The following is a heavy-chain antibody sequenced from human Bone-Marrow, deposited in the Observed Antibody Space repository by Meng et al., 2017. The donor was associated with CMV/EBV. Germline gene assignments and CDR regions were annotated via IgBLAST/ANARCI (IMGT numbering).Heavy chain of an antibody. J-gene: IGHJ3*02. CDR2: IIPIFGTS. Sequence: VQVTCKASGGTFSSYAISWVRQAPGQGLEWMGGIIPIFGTSNYAQKFQGRVTITTDESTSTAYMELSSLRYEDTAVYYCARLMTVIAVAGNDAFDIWGQGTMGTV. CDR3: ARLMTVIAVAGNDAFDI. CDR1: GGTFSSYA. D-gene: IGHD6-19*01. V-gene: IGHV1-69*13.